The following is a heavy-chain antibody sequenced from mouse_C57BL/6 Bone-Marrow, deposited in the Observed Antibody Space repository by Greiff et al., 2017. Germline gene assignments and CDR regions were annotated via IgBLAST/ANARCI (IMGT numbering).Heavy chain of an antibody. V-gene: IGHV5-12*01. CDR2: ISNGGGST. CDR3: AIPWHGYYDY. CDR1: GFTFSDYY. D-gene: IGHD2-3*01. J-gene: IGHJ4*01. Sequence: EVKLMESGGGLVQPGGSLKLSCAASGFTFSDYYMYWVRQTPEKRLEWVAYISNGGGSTYYPDTVKGRFTISRDNAKNTLYLQMSRLKSEDTAMYYCAIPWHGYYDYWGQGTSVTVAS.